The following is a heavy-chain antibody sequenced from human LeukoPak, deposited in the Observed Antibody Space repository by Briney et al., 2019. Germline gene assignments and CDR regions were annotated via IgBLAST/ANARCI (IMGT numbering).Heavy chain of an antibody. Sequence: GGSLRLSCAASGFTFSSYEMNWVRQAPGKGLEWVSGISASGGSTYYTDSVKGRFTISRDNSKNMLFLLMNSLRAEDTAVYYCAKRSDCSSTSCYGEHYYYYYMDVWGKGTTVTISS. J-gene: IGHJ6*03. D-gene: IGHD2-2*01. V-gene: IGHV3-23*01. CDR3: AKRSDCSSTSCYGEHYYYYYMDV. CDR1: GFTFSSYE. CDR2: ISASGGST.